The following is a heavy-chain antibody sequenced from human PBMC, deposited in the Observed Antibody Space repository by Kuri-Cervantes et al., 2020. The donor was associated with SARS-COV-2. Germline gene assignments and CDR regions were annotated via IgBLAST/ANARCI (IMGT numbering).Heavy chain of an antibody. Sequence: GSLRLSCTVSGGSISSNYYYWGWIRQPPGKELEWIGSIYYSGSTYYNPSLKSRVTISVDTSKNQFSLKLSSVTAADTAVYYCARQSPLELELSGDYYHYHMDVWGQGTTVTVSS. CDR3: ARQSPLELELSGDYYHYHMDV. CDR2: IYYSGST. CDR1: GGSISSNYYY. D-gene: IGHD1-7*01. V-gene: IGHV4-39*01. J-gene: IGHJ6*02.